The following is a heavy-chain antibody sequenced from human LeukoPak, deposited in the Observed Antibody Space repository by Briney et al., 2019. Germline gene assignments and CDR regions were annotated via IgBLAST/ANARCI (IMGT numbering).Heavy chain of an antibody. J-gene: IGHJ4*02. Sequence: GGSLRLSCAASGFTFSSYWMSWVRQAPGKGLEWVANIKQDGSEKYYVYSGKGRITISRDNDKTSLYLQMNSLRAEDTAVYYCARDPSSLDYWGQGTLVTVSS. CDR3: ARDPSSLDY. V-gene: IGHV3-7*01. CDR1: GFTFSSYW. CDR2: IKQDGSEK.